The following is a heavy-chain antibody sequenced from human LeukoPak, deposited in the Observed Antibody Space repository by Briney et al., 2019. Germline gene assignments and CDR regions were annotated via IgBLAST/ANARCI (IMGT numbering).Heavy chain of an antibody. D-gene: IGHD4-17*01. V-gene: IGHV4-39*07. J-gene: IGHJ4*02. Sequence: PSETLSLTCTVSGGSISSSSYYWGWIRQPPGKGLEWIGSIYYSGSTYYNPSLKSRVTISVDTSKNQFSLKLSSVTAADTAVYYCARDHNGDFLPDYWGQGTLVTVSS. CDR2: IYYSGST. CDR1: GGSISSSSYY. CDR3: ARDHNGDFLPDY.